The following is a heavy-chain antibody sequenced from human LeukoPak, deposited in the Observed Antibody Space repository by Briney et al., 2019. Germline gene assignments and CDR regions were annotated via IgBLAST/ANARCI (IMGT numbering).Heavy chain of an antibody. V-gene: IGHV3-53*01. CDR3: ARAIVGATGFDY. D-gene: IGHD1-26*01. J-gene: IGHJ4*02. Sequence: GGSLRLSCAASGFTVSSNYMSWVRQAPGKGLEWVSVIYSGGSTYYADSVKGRFTISRDNSKNTLFLHMNSLRAEDTAVYCCARAIVGATGFDYWGQGTLVTVSS. CDR2: IYSGGST. CDR1: GFTVSSNY.